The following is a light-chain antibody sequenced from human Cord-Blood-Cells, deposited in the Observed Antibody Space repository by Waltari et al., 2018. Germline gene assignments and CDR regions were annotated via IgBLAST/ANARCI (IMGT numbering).Light chain of an antibody. CDR1: RSISTW. CDR3: QQYKSYWT. V-gene: IGKV1-5*01. Sequence: IQITQSPSTLYASVADRFTITCRASRSISTWLAWYQQKPGKAPKLLIYAAPRFESGGPFKCSGSGAGTEFTLTISSLQTYGFATYYGQQYKSYWTLGQGTKVEIK. J-gene: IGKJ1*01. CDR2: AAP.